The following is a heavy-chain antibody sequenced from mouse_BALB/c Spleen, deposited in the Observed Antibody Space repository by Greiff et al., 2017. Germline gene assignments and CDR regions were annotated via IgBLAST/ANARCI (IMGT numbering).Heavy chain of an antibody. V-gene: IGHV1S22*01. CDR1: GYTFPSYW. CDR2: IYPGSGST. CDR3: TREGYSYAMDY. Sequence: LQQPGSELVRPGASVKLSCKASGYTFPSYWMHWGKQRSGQGLEWVGNIYPGSGSTNYDEEFMSKATLTVDTSSSTAYMQLSSLTSEDSAVYYCTREGYSYAMDYWGQGTSVTVSS. J-gene: IGHJ4*01. D-gene: IGHD2-3*01.